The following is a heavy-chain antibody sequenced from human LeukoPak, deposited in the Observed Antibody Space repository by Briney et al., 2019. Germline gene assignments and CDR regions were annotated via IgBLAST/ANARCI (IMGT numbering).Heavy chain of an antibody. J-gene: IGHJ4*02. D-gene: IGHD6-19*01. CDR3: ARGPPTIAVAGERVFDY. CDR1: GYTFTSYG. CDR2: ISAYNGNT. V-gene: IGHV1-18*01. Sequence: GASVKVSCKASGYTFTSYGISWVRQAPGQGLEWMGWISAYNGNTNYAQKLQGRVTMTTDTSTSTAYMELRSLRSDDTAVYYCARGPPTIAVAGERVFDYWGQGTLVTVSS.